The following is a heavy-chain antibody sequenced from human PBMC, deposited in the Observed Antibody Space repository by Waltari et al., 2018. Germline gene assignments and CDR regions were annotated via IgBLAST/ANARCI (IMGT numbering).Heavy chain of an antibody. V-gene: IGHV3-23*01. CDR3: AKDLGAAPFDY. J-gene: IGHJ4*02. Sequence: EVQLLESGGGLVQPGGSLRLSCAASGFTFSRYAMSWVRQAPGTGLEWVSAISGSGGSTYYADAVKGRFTISRDNSKNTLYLQMNSLRAEDTAVYYCAKDLGAAPFDYWGQGTLVTVSS. CDR2: ISGSGGST. CDR1: GFTFSRYA. D-gene: IGHD6-13*01.